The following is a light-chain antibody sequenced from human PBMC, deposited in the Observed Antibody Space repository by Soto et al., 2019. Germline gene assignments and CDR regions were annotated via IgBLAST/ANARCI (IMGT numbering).Light chain of an antibody. CDR3: SLYTSSSTFA. Sequence: QSVLTQPPSVSGSPGQSVTISCTGTSSDLGRYNRVSWYQQPPGTAPKLLIYEVRNRPSGVPDRFSGSKSANTASLTISGLQAEDEADYYCSLYTSSSTFAFGTGTKVTVL. CDR2: EVR. V-gene: IGLV2-18*01. J-gene: IGLJ1*01. CDR1: SSDLGRYNR.